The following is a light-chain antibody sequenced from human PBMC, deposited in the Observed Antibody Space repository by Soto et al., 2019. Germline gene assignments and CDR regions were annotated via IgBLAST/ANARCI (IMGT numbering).Light chain of an antibody. CDR3: AAWDTSLSGGV. CDR1: SSNIGSDF. V-gene: IGLV1-51*02. CDR2: ENN. J-gene: IGLJ3*02. Sequence: QSVLTQPPSVSAAPGQKVTISCSGSSSNIGSDFVSWYQQLPGTAPQLLIYENNKRPSGIPRRFSGSKAATSATLGITGPQTEDEADYYCAAWDTSLSGGVFGGGTKLTVL.